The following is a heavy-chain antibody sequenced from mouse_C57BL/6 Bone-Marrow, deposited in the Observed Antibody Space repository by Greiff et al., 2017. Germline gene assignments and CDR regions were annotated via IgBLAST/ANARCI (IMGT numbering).Heavy chain of an antibody. Sequence: EVMLVESGGGLVQPKGSLKLSCAASGFTFNTYAMHWVRQAPGKGLEWVARIRSKSSNYATYYADSVKDRFTISRDDSQSMLYLQMNNLKTEDTAMYYCVRSYDLVSPYYFDYWGQGTTLTVSS. J-gene: IGHJ2*01. CDR2: IRSKSSNYAT. CDR1: GFTFNTYA. V-gene: IGHV10-3*01. CDR3: VRSYDLVSPYYFDY. D-gene: IGHD2-3*01.